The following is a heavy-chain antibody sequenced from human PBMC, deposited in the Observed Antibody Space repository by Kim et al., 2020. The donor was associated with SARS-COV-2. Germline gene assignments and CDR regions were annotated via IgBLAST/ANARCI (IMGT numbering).Heavy chain of an antibody. D-gene: IGHD3-16*02. V-gene: IGHV3-11*05. Sequence: DTGKGRFTTSRDNATNSLYQQMNSLRAEDTAVYYCARDTTAGSYSYYGMDVWGQGTTVTVSS. J-gene: IGHJ6*02. CDR3: ARDTTAGSYSYYGMDV.